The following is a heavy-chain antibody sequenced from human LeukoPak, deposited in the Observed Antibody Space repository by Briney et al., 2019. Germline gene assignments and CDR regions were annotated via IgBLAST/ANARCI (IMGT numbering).Heavy chain of an antibody. D-gene: IGHD3-10*01. J-gene: IGHJ4*02. V-gene: IGHV3-74*01. Sequence: GGSLRLSCAASGFSFSSYWMHWVRQAPGKGLVWVSRIKTDGSSATYADPVNGRFNISRDNPKITVYLQMSSLRAEDPAVYYCAKPHYSGSGSHSREDYWGQGTLVTVSS. CDR2: IKTDGSSA. CDR3: AKPHYSGSGSHSREDY. CDR1: GFSFSSYW.